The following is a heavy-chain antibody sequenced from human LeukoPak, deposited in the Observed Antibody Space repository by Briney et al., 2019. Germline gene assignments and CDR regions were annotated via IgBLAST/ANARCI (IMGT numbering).Heavy chain of an antibody. CDR2: MNPNSGNT. CDR1: GGTFGSYA. CDR3: ARESQWGYFDY. D-gene: IGHD1-26*01. Sequence: ASVKVSCKASGGTFGSYAISRVRQATGQGLEWMGWMNPNSGNTGYAQKFQGRVTMTRNTSISTAYMELSSLRSEDTAVYYCARESQWGYFDYWGQGTLVTVSS. J-gene: IGHJ4*02. V-gene: IGHV1-8*02.